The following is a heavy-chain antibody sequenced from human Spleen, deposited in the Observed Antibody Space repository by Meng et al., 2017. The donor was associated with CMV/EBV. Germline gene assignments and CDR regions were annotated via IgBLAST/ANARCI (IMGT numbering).Heavy chain of an antibody. J-gene: IGHJ6*02. V-gene: IGHV3-21*01. CDR2: ISSSSSYI. CDR1: GFTVSSNY. CDR3: ARDRGTYGYVEYYYYYYSMDV. D-gene: IGHD5-18*01. Sequence: GGSLRLSCAVSGFTVSSNYISWVRQAPGKGLEWVSSISSSSSYIYYADSVKGRFTISRDNAKNSLYLQMNSLRAEDTAVYYCARDRGTYGYVEYYYYYYSMDVWGQGTTVTVSS.